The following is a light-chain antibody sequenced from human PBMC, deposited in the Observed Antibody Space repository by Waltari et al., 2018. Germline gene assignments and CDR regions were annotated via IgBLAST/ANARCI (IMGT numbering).Light chain of an antibody. J-gene: IGKJ2*01. CDR3: QQYGSSPPYT. Sequence: EFCLTQSPGTLHLSPGARATLSCRASQSVSICSLAWYQQKPGTAPRLLIYGASSRATGIPDRFSGSGSGTDFTLTISRLEPEDFAVYYCQQYGSSPPYTFGQGTKLEIK. CDR1: QSVSICS. V-gene: IGKV3-20*01. CDR2: GAS.